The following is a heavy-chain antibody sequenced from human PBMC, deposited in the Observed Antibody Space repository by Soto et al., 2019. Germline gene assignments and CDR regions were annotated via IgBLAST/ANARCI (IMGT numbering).Heavy chain of an antibody. CDR1: GFTFSNYA. V-gene: IGHV3-23*01. J-gene: IGHJ4*02. D-gene: IGHD3-10*01. CDR2: FTRGGNT. Sequence: EVQLLESAGGLEQPGGSLRLSCAASGFTFSNYAMSWVRQAPGKGLEWVATFTRGGNTLYADSVRGRFTISRDNSKNTLSLQMDSLRAEDTAVYYCAREVAPGRPKYDYWGLGTLVTVSS. CDR3: AREVAPGRPKYDY.